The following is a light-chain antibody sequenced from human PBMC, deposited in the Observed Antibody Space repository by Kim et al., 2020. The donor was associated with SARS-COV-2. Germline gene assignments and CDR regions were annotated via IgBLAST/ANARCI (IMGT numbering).Light chain of an antibody. V-gene: IGKV4-1*01. CDR1: QSVLYSSNNKNY. Sequence: ATINCKSSQSVLYSSNNKNYLAWYQQKPGQPPKLLLYWASSRQSGVPDRFSGSGSGTDFTLAISSLQAEDVAVYYCQQYYSLPWTFGQGTKVDIK. J-gene: IGKJ1*01. CDR2: WAS. CDR3: QQYYSLPWT.